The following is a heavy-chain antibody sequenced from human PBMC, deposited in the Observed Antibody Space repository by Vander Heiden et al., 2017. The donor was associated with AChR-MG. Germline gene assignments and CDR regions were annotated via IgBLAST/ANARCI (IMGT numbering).Heavy chain of an antibody. J-gene: IGHJ6*03. CDR2: TYYRSKWYN. CDR3: ARGDSGYDKRNYYYYYMDV. D-gene: IGHD5-12*01. V-gene: IGHV6-1*01. CDR1: GASVPSHSAA. Sequence: QVQLQQSGPGLVKPSQTLSLTCAISGASVPSHSAAWNGIRQSPSRGLEWLGRTYYRSKWYNDYAVSVKSRITINPDTSKNQCSLQLNSVTPEDTAVYYCARGDSGYDKRNYYYYYMDVWGKGTTVTVSS.